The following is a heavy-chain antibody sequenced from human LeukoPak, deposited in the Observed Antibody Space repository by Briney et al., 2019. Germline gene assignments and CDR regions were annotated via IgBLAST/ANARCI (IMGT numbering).Heavy chain of an antibody. CDR1: GFTVSSYE. J-gene: IGHJ6*04. CDR3: AELGITMIGGV. D-gene: IGHD3-10*02. Sequence: GGSLRRSCAASGFTVSSYEINWVRQAPGKGLEWVSYISSSGSTIYYADSVKGRFTISRDNAKNSLYLQMNSLRAEDTAVYYCAELGITMIGGVWGKGTTVTISS. V-gene: IGHV3-48*03. CDR2: ISSSGSTI.